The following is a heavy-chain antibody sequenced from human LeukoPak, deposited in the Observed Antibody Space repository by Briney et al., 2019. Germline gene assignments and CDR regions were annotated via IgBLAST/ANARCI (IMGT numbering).Heavy chain of an antibody. CDR2: INSDGSTT. J-gene: IGHJ4*02. CDR1: GFTFSSYW. V-gene: IGHV3-74*01. CDR3: ARDTSSVGATPLDY. D-gene: IGHD1-26*01. Sequence: PGGSLTLSCAPSGFTFSSYWMHCVRQPPGKGLVWVSRINSDGSTTSYGDSGKGRFTISRDNAKKTLYLQMNSLRAEDTAVYYCARDTSSVGATPLDYWGQGPLVTVSS.